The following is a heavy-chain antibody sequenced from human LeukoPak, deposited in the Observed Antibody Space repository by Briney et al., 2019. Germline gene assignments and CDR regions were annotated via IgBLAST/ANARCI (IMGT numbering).Heavy chain of an antibody. D-gene: IGHD3-9*01. CDR2: IVPIFGTA. V-gene: IGHV1-69*13. Sequence: SVKVSCKASGGTFSSYAISWVRQAPGQGLEWMGGIVPIFGTANYAQKFQGRVTITADESTSTAYMELSSLRSEDTAVYYCARDGLRYFDWLLALGMDVWGQGTTVTVSS. CDR1: GGTFSSYA. J-gene: IGHJ6*02. CDR3: ARDGLRYFDWLLALGMDV.